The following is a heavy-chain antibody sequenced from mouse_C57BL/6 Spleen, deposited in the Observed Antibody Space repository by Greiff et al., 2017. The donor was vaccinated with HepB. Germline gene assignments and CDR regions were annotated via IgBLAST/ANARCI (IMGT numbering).Heavy chain of an antibody. J-gene: IGHJ1*03. CDR1: GYTFTSYW. V-gene: IGHV1-50*01. D-gene: IGHD2-1*01. CDR2: IDPSDSYT. Sequence: QVQLQQPGAELVKPGASVKLSCKASGYTFTSYWMQWVTQRPGQGLEWIGEIDPSDSYTNYNQKLKGKATLTVDTSSSTAYMQLSSLTSEDAAVYYCARRKILYGNYRYFDVWGTGTTVTVSS. CDR3: ARRKILYGNYRYFDV.